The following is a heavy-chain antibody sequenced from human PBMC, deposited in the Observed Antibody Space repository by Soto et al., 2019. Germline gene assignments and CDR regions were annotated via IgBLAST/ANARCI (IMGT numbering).Heavy chain of an antibody. CDR1: GYTLTELS. D-gene: IGHD3-16*02. Sequence: GASVKVSCKVSGYTLTELSMHWVRQAPGKGLEWMGGFDPEDGETIYAQKFQGRVTMTEDTSTDTAYMELSSLRSEDTAVYYCAIIPFYYYVWGSYRPERYYFDYWGQGTLVTVSS. V-gene: IGHV1-24*01. J-gene: IGHJ4*02. CDR2: FDPEDGET. CDR3: AIIPFYYYVWGSYRPERYYFDY.